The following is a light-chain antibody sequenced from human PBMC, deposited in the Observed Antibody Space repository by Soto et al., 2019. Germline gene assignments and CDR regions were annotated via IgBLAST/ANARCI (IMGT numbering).Light chain of an antibody. J-gene: IGLJ3*02. CDR2: DVT. V-gene: IGLV2-14*01. CDR1: SSDVGGYNC. CDR3: NSYTSSSNLV. Sequence: QSALTQPASVSGSPGQSITISCTGTSSDVGGYNCVSWYQQHPGKAPKLLIYDVTNRPSVVSNRFSGSKSGNTASLTISGLQAEDEADYYCNSYTSSSNLVFGGGTKLTVL.